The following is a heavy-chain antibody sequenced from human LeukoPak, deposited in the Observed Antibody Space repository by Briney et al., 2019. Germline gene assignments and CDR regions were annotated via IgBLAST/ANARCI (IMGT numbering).Heavy chain of an antibody. D-gene: IGHD3-10*01. J-gene: IGHJ4*02. Sequence: SETLSLTCAVYGGSFSGYYWSWIRQPPGKGLEWIGEISHSGSTNYNPSLKSRVTISVDTSKNQFSLKLSSVTAADTAVYYCARVGNYYGSGSYYTTRYYFDYWGQGTLVTVSS. CDR1: GGSFSGYY. V-gene: IGHV4-34*01. CDR2: ISHSGST. CDR3: ARVGNYYGSGSYYTTRYYFDY.